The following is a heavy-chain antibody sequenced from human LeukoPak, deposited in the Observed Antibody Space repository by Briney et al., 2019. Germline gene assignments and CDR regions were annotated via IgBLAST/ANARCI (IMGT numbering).Heavy chain of an antibody. CDR2: INPNSGGT. J-gene: IGHJ5*02. D-gene: IGHD2-2*01. Sequence: ASVKVSCKASGYTFTGYYMHWVRQAPGQGLEWMGWINPNSGGTNYAQKFQGRVTMTRDTAITTAYMQLSRLRSDDTAVYYCARTYCSSTSCYLGWFDPWGQGTLVTVSS. CDR3: ARTYCSSTSCYLGWFDP. CDR1: GYTFTGYY. V-gene: IGHV1-2*02.